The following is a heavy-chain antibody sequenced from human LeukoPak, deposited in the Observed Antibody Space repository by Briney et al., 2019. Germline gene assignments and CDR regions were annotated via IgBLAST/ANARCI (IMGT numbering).Heavy chain of an antibody. CDR2: IYHSGST. CDR3: ARDHSVPVAGVDAFDI. D-gene: IGHD6-19*01. CDR1: GGSISSSNW. V-gene: IGHV4-4*02. Sequence: SGTLSLTCAVSGGSISSSNWWSWVRQPPGKGLEWIGEIYHSGSTNYNPSLKSRVTISVDKSKNQFSLKLSSVTAADTAVYYCARDHSVPVAGVDAFDIWGQGTMVTVSS. J-gene: IGHJ3*02.